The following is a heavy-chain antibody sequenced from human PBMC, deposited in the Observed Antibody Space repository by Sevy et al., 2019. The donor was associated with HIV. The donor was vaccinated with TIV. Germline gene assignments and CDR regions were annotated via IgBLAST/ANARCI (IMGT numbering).Heavy chain of an antibody. D-gene: IGHD1-26*01. CDR1: GFAFSTHA. CDR2: ISYEGTET. Sequence: GGCLRLSCAASGFAFSTHAMHWVRQAPGKGLEWVAVISYEGTETFYAASVEGRFTISRDNSKNMLSLQINSLRPEDKAVYYCARDGGYSVKWYPLYWGHGTLVTVSS. J-gene: IGHJ4*01. CDR3: ARDGGYSVKWYPLY. V-gene: IGHV3-30-3*01.